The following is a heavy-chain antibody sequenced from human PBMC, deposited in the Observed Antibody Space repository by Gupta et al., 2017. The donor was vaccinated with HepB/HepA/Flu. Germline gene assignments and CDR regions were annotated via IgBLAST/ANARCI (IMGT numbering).Heavy chain of an antibody. V-gene: IGHV3-23*01. CDR3: FIYDNYFYIDV. CDR2: STRRGENT. Sequence: EGQLLDSGGGLEQPGGSLRVSCVASGFTFSACAMSWVRQAPGKGLEWVSSSTRRGENTYYADSVGGRFTISRDNNKNTLYLQMNSLRAEDTAVYYCFIYDNYFYIDVWGKGTTVTVSS. D-gene: IGHD3-22*01. J-gene: IGHJ6*03. CDR1: GFTFSACA.